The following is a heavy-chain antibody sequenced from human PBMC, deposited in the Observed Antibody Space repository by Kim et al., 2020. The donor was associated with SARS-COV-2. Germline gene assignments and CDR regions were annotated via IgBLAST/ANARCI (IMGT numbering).Heavy chain of an antibody. CDR1: GGTFSSYA. V-gene: IGHV1-69*04. CDR2: IIPILGIA. CDR3: ASSGYPYFDWLPNYYYYYGMDV. Sequence: SVKVSCKASGGTFSSYAISWVRQAPGQGLEWMGRIIPILGIANYAQKFQGRVTITADKSTSTAYMELSSLRSEDTAVYYCASSGYPYFDWLPNYYYYYGMDVWGQGTTVTVSS. D-gene: IGHD3-9*01. J-gene: IGHJ6*02.